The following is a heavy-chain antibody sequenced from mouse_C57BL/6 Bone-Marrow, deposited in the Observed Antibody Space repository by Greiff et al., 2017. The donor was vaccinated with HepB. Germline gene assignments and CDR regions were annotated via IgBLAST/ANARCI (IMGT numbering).Heavy chain of an antibody. CDR2: IYPGSGNT. CDR3: SYSNDAMDY. Sequence: VQLVESGPELVKPGASVKISCKASGYSFTSYYIHWVKQRPGQGLEWIGWIYPGSGNTKYNEKFKGKATLTADTSSSTAYMQLSSLTSEDSAVYYCSYSNDAMDYWGQGTSVTVSS. CDR1: GYSFTSYY. J-gene: IGHJ4*01. V-gene: IGHV1-66*01. D-gene: IGHD2-5*01.